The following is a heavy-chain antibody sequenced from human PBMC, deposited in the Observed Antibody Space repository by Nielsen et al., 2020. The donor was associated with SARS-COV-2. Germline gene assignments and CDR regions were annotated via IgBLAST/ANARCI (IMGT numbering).Heavy chain of an antibody. CDR2: ISGSGGST. D-gene: IGHD3-10*01. Sequence: WIRQPPGKGLEWVSAISGSGGSTYYADSVKGRFTISRDNSKNTLYLQMNSLRAEDTAVYYCTYGSGSPYFDYWGQGTLVTVSS. J-gene: IGHJ4*02. CDR3: TYGSGSPYFDY. V-gene: IGHV3-23*01.